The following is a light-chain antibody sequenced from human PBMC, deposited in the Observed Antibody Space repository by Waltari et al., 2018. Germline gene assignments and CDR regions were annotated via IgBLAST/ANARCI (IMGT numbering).Light chain of an antibody. Sequence: QAVVTQEPSFSVSPGGTVTPTCGLGSGSVSTRHYPSWYQQIPGQAPRALIYTTNTRSSGVPGRFSGSILGNRAALTITGAQADDESNYYCVLYMGNGISIFGGGTKLTVL. V-gene: IGLV8-61*01. CDR1: SGSVSTRHY. CDR3: VLYMGNGISI. CDR2: TTN. J-gene: IGLJ2*01.